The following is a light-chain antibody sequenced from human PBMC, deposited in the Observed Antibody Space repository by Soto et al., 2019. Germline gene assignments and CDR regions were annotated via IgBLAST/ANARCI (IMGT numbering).Light chain of an antibody. CDR3: GTWDSSLSAVV. CDR1: SFNIGSNY. V-gene: IGLV1-51*01. J-gene: IGLJ3*02. Sequence: QSLLTQPPSASAAPGQTVTISCSGSSFNIGSNYVSWFLHLPGTAPKLLIYDNNKRPPGIPDRFSGSKSGTSATLGITGLQTGDEADYYCGTWDSSLSAVVFGGGTKVTVL. CDR2: DNN.